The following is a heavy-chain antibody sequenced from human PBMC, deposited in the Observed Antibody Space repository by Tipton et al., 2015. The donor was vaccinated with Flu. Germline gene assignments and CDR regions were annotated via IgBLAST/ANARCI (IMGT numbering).Heavy chain of an antibody. CDR1: GFTVSSNY. CDR3: ARGPTGYSSGWFGFDY. CDR2: IYSGGST. J-gene: IGHJ4*02. D-gene: IGHD6-19*01. V-gene: IGHV3-66*01. Sequence: SLRLSCAASGFTVSSNYMSWVRQAPGKGLEWVSVIYSGGSTYYADSVKGRFTISRDNSKNTLYLQMNSLRAEDTAVYYCARGPTGYSSGWFGFDYWGQGTLVTVSS.